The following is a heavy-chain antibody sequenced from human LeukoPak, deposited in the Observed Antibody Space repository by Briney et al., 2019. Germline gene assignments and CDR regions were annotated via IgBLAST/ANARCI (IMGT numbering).Heavy chain of an antibody. CDR3: ARVGDAGGLDY. D-gene: IGHD3-10*01. CDR2: IYTSGST. V-gene: IGHV4-61*02. CDR1: GGSISSGSYY. Sequence: SETLXLTCTVSGGSISSGSYYWGWXRXPAXXGLEWIGRIYTSGSTNYNPSLKSRVTISVDTSKNQFSLKLNSVTPEDTAVHYCARVGDAGGLDYWGQGTLVTVSS. J-gene: IGHJ4*02.